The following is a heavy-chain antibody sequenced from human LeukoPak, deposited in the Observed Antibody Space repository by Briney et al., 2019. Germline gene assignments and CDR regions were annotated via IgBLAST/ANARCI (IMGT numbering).Heavy chain of an antibody. CDR1: GGTFTGNY. CDR3: ARGLIGYYYGSGSTYYYGMDV. J-gene: IGHJ6*02. Sequence: SETLSLTCAVYGGTFTGNYWTWIRQPPGKGLEWIWEINHSGSTNYNPSLKSRVTTVVDTSKKQFSLKLTSVTAADTAVYYCARGLIGYYYGSGSTYYYGMDVWGQGTTVTVSS. CDR2: INHSGST. D-gene: IGHD3-10*01. V-gene: IGHV4-34*01.